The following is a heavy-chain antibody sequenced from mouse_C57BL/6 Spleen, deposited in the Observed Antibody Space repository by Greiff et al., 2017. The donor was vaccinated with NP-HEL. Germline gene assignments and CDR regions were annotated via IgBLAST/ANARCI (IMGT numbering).Heavy chain of an antibody. CDR3: ARKRDYGNYGDY. CDR1: GYTFTSYW. CDR2: IDPSDSYT. J-gene: IGHJ2*01. V-gene: IGHV1-50*01. D-gene: IGHD2-1*01. Sequence: VQLQQPGAELVKPGASVKLSCKASGYTFTSYWMQWVKQRPGQGLEWIGEIDPSDSYTNYNQKFKGKATLTVDTSSSTAYMQLSSLTSEDSAVYYCARKRDYGNYGDYWGQGTTLTVSS.